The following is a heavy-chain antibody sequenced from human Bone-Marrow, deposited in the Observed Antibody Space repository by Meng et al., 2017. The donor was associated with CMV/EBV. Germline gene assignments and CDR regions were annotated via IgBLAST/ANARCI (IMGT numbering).Heavy chain of an antibody. CDR2: INPNSGGT. CDR3: ARINDFWSGYSFDY. J-gene: IGHJ4*02. D-gene: IGHD3-3*01. Sequence: ASVKVSCKASKHTFTTHVVHWVRQATGQGLEWMGWINPNSGGTNYAQKFQGRVTMTRDTSISTAYMELSRLRSDDTAVYYCARINDFWSGYSFDYWGQGTLVTVSS. CDR1: KHTFTTHV. V-gene: IGHV1-2*02.